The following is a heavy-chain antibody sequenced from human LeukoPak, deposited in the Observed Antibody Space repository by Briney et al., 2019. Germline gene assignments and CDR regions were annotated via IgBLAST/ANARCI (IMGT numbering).Heavy chain of an antibody. V-gene: IGHV4-30-2*01. CDR1: GGSISSGGYY. CDR3: ARDRRTGIVVVPAAKVRDAFDI. Sequence: MASETLSLTCTVSGGSISSGGYYWSWIRQPPGKGLEWIGYIYHSGSTYYNPSLKSRVTISVDRSKNQFSLKLSSVTAADTAVYYCARDRRTGIVVVPAAKVRDAFDIWGQGTMVTVSS. D-gene: IGHD2-2*01. CDR2: IYHSGST. J-gene: IGHJ3*02.